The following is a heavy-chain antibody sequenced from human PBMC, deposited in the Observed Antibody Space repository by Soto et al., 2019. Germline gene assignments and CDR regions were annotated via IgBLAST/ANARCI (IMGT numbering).Heavy chain of an antibody. J-gene: IGHJ3*02. CDR1: GYTFTSYD. D-gene: IGHD2-2*01. Sequence: VASVKVSCKASGYTFTSYDINWVRQATGQGLEWMGWMNPNSGNTGYAQKFQGRVTMTRNTSISTAYMELSSLRSEDTAVYYCARVVSCYCRNTNFYGDHVAFDNLGQGTIVTVSS. V-gene: IGHV1-8*01. CDR2: MNPNSGNT. CDR3: ARVVSCYCRNTNFYGDHVAFDN.